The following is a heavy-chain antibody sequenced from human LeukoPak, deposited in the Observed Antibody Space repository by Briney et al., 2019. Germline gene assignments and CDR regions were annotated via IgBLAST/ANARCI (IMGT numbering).Heavy chain of an antibody. Sequence: VSVKVSCKASGYTFTNYGISWVRQAPGQGPEWMGWISPYNGNTNYAQKLQGRVTMTTDTSTYTAYMELRSLRSDDTAVYYCARVECSSTSCYNVWFDPWGQGTLVSVSS. CDR1: GYTFTNYG. CDR3: ARVECSSTSCYNVWFDP. CDR2: ISPYNGNT. J-gene: IGHJ5*02. V-gene: IGHV1-18*01. D-gene: IGHD2-2*02.